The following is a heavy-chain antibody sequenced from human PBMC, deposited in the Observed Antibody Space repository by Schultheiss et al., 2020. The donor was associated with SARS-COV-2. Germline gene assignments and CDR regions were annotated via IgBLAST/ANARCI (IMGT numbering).Heavy chain of an antibody. CDR1: GFTFSSYA. D-gene: IGHD6-19*01. Sequence: GESLKISCAASGFTFSSYAMSWVRQAPGKGLEWVSAISGSGGSTYYADSVKGRFTISRDNSKNTLYLQMNSLRAEDTAVYYCAGDHSSGWSGADAFDIWGQGTMVTVSS. CDR2: ISGSGGST. CDR3: AGDHSSGWSGADAFDI. V-gene: IGHV3-23*01. J-gene: IGHJ3*02.